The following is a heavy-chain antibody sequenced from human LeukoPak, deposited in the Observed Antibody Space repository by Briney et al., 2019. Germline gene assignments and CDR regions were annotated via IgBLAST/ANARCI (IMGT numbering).Heavy chain of an antibody. CDR1: GGSISSSSYY. D-gene: IGHD7-27*01. CDR3: ARAANWGLERDYFDY. J-gene: IGHJ4*02. Sequence: SETLSLTCTVSGGSISSSSYYWGWIRQPPGKGLEWIVSIYYSGSTYYNPSLKSRLTISVDTSKNQFSLRLTSMTAADTAVYYCARAANWGLERDYFDYWGQGTLVTVSS. CDR2: IYYSGST. V-gene: IGHV4-39*07.